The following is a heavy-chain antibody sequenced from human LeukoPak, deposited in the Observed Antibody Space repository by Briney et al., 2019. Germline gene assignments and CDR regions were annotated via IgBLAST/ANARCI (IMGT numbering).Heavy chain of an antibody. Sequence: GGSLRLSCAASGFTFSSYWVSWVRQAPGKGLEWVASIKQDGSEKYYVDSVKGRFTISRDNAKNSLYLQMNSLRAEDTAVYYCAREVLYGSGSYNDYWGQGTLVTVSS. J-gene: IGHJ4*02. CDR3: AREVLYGSGSYNDY. D-gene: IGHD3-10*01. CDR2: IKQDGSEK. CDR1: GFTFSSYW. V-gene: IGHV3-7*01.